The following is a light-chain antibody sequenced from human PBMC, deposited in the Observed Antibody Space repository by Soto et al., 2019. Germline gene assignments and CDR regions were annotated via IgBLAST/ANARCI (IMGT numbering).Light chain of an antibody. CDR2: GND. V-gene: IGLV1-44*01. J-gene: IGLJ2*01. Sequence: QSVLTQPPSASGTPGQRVTISCSGSSSNIGGNIVNWYQQLPGTAPKLLIFGNDQRPSWVPDRFSGSKSGTSASLAISGLQSEDEANYYCAAWDDSLKGVVFGGGTKVTVL. CDR1: SSNIGGNI. CDR3: AAWDDSLKGVV.